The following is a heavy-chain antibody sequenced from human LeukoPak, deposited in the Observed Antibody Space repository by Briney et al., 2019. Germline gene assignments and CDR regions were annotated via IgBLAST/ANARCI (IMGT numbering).Heavy chain of an antibody. Sequence: SETLSLTCTVSGGSISSYYWSWIRQPPGKGLEWIGYIYYSGSTNYNPSLKSRVTISVDTSKNQFSPKLSSVTAADTAVYYCARDGSGNSNYFDFWGQGTLVTVSS. D-gene: IGHD3-10*01. CDR3: ARDGSGNSNYFDF. J-gene: IGHJ4*02. V-gene: IGHV4-59*01. CDR1: GGSISSYY. CDR2: IYYSGST.